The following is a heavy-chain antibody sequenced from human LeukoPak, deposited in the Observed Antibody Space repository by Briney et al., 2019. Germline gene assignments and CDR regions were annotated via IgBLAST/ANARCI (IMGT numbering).Heavy chain of an antibody. CDR3: ARDPGNSGYGMDV. CDR1: GFTFSNFW. CDR2: ISSSSSYI. J-gene: IGHJ6*02. Sequence: GGSLRLSCAASGFTFSNFWMNWVRQAPGKGLEWVSSISSSSSYIYYADSVKGRSTISRDSAKNSLYLQMNSLRDEDTAVYYCARDPGNSGYGMDVWGQGTTVLVSS. V-gene: IGHV3-21*01. D-gene: IGHD5-12*01.